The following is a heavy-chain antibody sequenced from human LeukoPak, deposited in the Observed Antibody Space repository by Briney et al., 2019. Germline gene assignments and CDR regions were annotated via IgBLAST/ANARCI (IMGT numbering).Heavy chain of an antibody. Sequence: PSETLSLTCTVSGGSISSYYWSWNRQPPGKALEWIGYIYYSGSTNYNPSLKSRVTISVDTSKNQFSLKLSSVTAADTAVYYCERVTFWASRLYHFDYWGQGTLVTVSS. CDR2: IYYSGST. CDR1: GGSISSYY. CDR3: ERVTFWASRLYHFDY. D-gene: IGHD2-2*02. J-gene: IGHJ4*02. V-gene: IGHV4-59*01.